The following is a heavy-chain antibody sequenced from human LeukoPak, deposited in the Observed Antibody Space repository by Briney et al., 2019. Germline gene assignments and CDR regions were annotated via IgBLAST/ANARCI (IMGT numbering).Heavy chain of an antibody. Sequence: PGGSLRLSCAASEFTVSNNYMSWIRQAPGKGLGWVSFIYSGATTYYADSVNGRFTISRDNSKNMLYLQMNSLRAEDTAVYYCARGARVRGVNNWYFDLWGRGTLVTVSS. CDR3: ARGARVRGVNNWYFDL. J-gene: IGHJ2*01. D-gene: IGHD3-10*01. V-gene: IGHV3-53*01. CDR2: IYSGATT. CDR1: EFTVSNNY.